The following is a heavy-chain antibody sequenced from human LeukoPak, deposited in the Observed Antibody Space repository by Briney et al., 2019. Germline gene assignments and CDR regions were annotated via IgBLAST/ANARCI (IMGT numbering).Heavy chain of an antibody. CDR3: ARSLDHSNGPIDY. J-gene: IGHJ4*02. V-gene: IGHV4-39*07. CDR1: GGSISSSSYY. CDR2: IYYSGST. D-gene: IGHD4-11*01. Sequence: SETLSLTCTVSGGSISSSSYYWGWIRQPPGKGLEWIGSIYYSGSTYYNPSLKSRVTISLDTSKNQLSLNLTSVTAADAAVYYCARSLDHSNGPIDYWGQGTLVTVSS.